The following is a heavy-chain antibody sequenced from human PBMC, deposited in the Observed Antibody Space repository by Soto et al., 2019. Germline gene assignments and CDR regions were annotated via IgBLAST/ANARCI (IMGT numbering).Heavy chain of an antibody. D-gene: IGHD2-8*01. J-gene: IGHJ4*02. CDR2: IGVGSGNR. V-gene: IGHV1-58*01. CDR1: GFTFTSSA. Sequence: VASVKVSCKASGFTFTSSAVQWVRQARGQRLEWMGWIGVGSGNRHYAQKFQERVTTTRDMSTNTAYMELSSLRSEDTAVYYCAALGVNFDHWGQGTLVTVSS. CDR3: AALGVNFDH.